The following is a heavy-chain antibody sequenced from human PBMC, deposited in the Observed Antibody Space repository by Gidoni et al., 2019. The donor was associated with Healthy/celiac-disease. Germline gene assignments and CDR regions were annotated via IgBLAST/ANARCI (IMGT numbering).Heavy chain of an antibody. CDR2: ISGDGGST. CDR3: AKDMVTMGAKDYYYGMDV. Sequence: EVQLVESGGGVVQPGGSLGISCAASGCTFEEYAMHWVRQAPGKGMGWVSLISGDGGSTYYADSVKGRFTSSRDNSKNSLYLQMNSLRTEDTALYYCAKDMVTMGAKDYYYGMDVWGQGTTVTVSS. CDR1: GCTFEEYA. V-gene: IGHV3-43*02. D-gene: IGHD3-10*01. J-gene: IGHJ6*02.